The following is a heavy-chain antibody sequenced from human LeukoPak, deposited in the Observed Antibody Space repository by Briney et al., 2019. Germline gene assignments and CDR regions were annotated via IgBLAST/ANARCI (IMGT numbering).Heavy chain of an antibody. CDR3: AKRVSSKGSGSYWLLDY. V-gene: IGHV3-23*01. CDR1: GFTFSSYG. J-gene: IGHJ4*02. Sequence: GGSLRLSCAASGFTFSSYGMSWVRQAPGKGLEWVSAISGSGGSTYYADSVKGRFTISRDNSKNTLYLQMNSLRAEDTAVYYCAKRVSSKGSGSYWLLDYWGQGTLVTVSS. D-gene: IGHD3-10*01. CDR2: ISGSGGST.